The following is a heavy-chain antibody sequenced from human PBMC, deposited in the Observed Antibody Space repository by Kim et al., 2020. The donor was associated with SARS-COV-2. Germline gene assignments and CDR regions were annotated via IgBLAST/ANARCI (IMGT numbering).Heavy chain of an antibody. CDR3: TRYYGADVFDY. D-gene: IGHD4-17*01. Sequence: GGSLRLSCTASGFTFGDYAMSWVRQAPGKGLEWVGFIRSKAYGGTPEYAASVKGRFTISRDDSKSIAYLQMNSLKTEDTAVYYCTRYYGADVFDYWGQGT. CDR2: IRSKAYGGTP. V-gene: IGHV3-49*04. J-gene: IGHJ4*02. CDR1: GFTFGDYA.